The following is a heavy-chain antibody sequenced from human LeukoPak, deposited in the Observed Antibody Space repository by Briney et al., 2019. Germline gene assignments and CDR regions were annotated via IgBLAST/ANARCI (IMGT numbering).Heavy chain of an antibody. D-gene: IGHD1-26*01. J-gene: IGHJ4*02. CDR2: ISGSGGST. CDR3: AEARRELLLGY. CDR1: GFTFSSYA. Sequence: GGSLRLSCAASGFTFSSYAMSWVRQAPGKGLEWVSAISGSGGSTYYADSVKGRFTISRDNSKNTMYLQMNSLRAEDTAVYYCAEARRELLLGYWGQGTLVTVSS. V-gene: IGHV3-23*01.